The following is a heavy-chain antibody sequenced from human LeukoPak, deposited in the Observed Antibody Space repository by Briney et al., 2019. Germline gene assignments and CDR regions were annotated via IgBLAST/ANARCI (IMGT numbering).Heavy chain of an antibody. CDR1: GFTFSSYS. Sequence: PGGSLRLPCAASGFTFSSYSMNWVRQAPGKGLEWVSSISSSSSYIYYADSVKGRFTISRDNAKNSLYLQMNSLRAEDTAVYYCARVPTTIAGCFDYWGQGTLVTVSS. D-gene: IGHD5-12*01. V-gene: IGHV3-21*01. J-gene: IGHJ4*02. CDR3: ARVPTTIAGCFDY. CDR2: ISSSSSYI.